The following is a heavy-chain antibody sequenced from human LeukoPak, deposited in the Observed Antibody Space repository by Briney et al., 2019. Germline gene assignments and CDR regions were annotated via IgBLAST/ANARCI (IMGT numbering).Heavy chain of an antibody. CDR1: GFIFGDYY. Sequence: GGTLRLSCKASGFIFGDYYMNWIRQAPGKGLECLSYISSGTINHSNYADSVKGRFTISRDNAKNSLYLQMNSLRAEDTALYYCAKDPESDHSNYGITFDIWGQGTMVTVSS. CDR2: ISSGTINHS. V-gene: IGHV3-11*05. J-gene: IGHJ3*02. D-gene: IGHD4-11*01. CDR3: AKDPESDHSNYGITFDI.